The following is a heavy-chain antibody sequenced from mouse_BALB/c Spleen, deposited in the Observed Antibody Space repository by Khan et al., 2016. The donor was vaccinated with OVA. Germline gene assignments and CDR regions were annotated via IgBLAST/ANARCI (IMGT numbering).Heavy chain of an antibody. V-gene: IGHV14-3*02. D-gene: IGHD6-1*01. CDR2: IAPANGDT. CDR1: GFNIKDTY. Sequence: VQLKQSGAELVKPGASVRLSCTASGFNIKDTYMHWVKQRPEQGLEWIGRIAPANGDTKYDPKFQGKATITSDTSSNTAYLQLSSLTSEDTAVYYCSPPSDAPQYFDVWGPGTTVTVSS. CDR3: SPPSDAPQYFDV. J-gene: IGHJ1*01.